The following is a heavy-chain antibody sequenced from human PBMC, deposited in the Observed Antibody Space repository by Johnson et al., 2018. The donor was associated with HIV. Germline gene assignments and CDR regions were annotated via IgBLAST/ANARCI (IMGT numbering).Heavy chain of an antibody. CDR2: IYSGGST. J-gene: IGHJ3*02. Sequence: VLLVESGGGLIQPGGSLRLSCAASGFTVSSNYMNWVRQPPGKGLEWVSVIYSGGSTYYADSVKGRFTISRDNSNKTVYLQMNSLGPEDTAVYYCAREGGSCSGGYYYDALDIWGQGTMVTVSS. CDR3: AREGGSCSGGYYYDALDI. D-gene: IGHD3-22*01. V-gene: IGHV3-53*01. CDR1: GFTVSSNY.